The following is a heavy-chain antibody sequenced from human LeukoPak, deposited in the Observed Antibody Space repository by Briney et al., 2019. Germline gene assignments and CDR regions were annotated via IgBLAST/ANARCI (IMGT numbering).Heavy chain of an antibody. V-gene: IGHV3-23*01. J-gene: IGHJ6*03. CDR3: ARDYDRYYMDV. CDR1: GFTFSSYA. D-gene: IGHD3-3*01. Sequence: GGSLRLSCAASGFTFSSYAMSWVRQAPGKGLEWVSAISGSGGSTYYADSVKGRFTTSRDNAKNTLYLQMNSLRAEDMAVYYCARDYDRYYMDVWGKGTTVTVSS. CDR2: ISGSGGST.